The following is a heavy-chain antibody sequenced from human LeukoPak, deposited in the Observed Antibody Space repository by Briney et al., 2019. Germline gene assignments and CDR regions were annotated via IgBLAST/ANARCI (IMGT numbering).Heavy chain of an antibody. CDR1: GCSFSTHS. D-gene: IGHD3-10*01. V-gene: IGHV3-21*06. J-gene: IGHJ4*02. CDR2: ISSSSFYI. Sequence: GGSLRVSCAASGCSFSTHSMNWVRQAPGKGLEWVASISSSSFYIFYADPVKGRFTISRDNAKNSLFLQMNSLRAEDTAVYYCAREGGLVWFGEGDYWGQGTLVTVSS. CDR3: AREGGLVWFGEGDY.